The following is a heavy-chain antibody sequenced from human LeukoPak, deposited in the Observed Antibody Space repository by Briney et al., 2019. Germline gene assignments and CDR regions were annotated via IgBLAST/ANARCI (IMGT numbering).Heavy chain of an antibody. CDR3: ARVRSDYSSSSPPDY. V-gene: IGHV3-74*01. CDR1: GFTFSTYW. D-gene: IGHD6-6*01. CDR2: IDNGGSTT. Sequence: PGGSLRLSCAASGFTFSTYWMHWVRQAPGKGLVWVSRIDNGGSTTLYADSVRGRFIISRDNAKNTLYLQMNSLRPEDTAIYYCARVRSDYSSSSPPDYWGQGTPATVSS. J-gene: IGHJ4*02.